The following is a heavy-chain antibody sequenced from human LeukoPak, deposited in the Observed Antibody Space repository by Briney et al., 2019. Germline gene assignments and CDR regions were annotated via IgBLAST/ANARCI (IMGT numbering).Heavy chain of an antibody. J-gene: IGHJ6*02. CDR3: ARDNPKPLHLTTYVDYYYYGMDV. D-gene: IGHD2-15*01. V-gene: IGHV1-2*02. CDR1: GYTFTGYY. CDR2: INPNSGGT. Sequence: ASVKVSCKASGYTFTGYYMHWVRQAPGQGLEWMGWINPNSGGTNYVQKFQGRVTMTRDTSISTAYMELSSLRSEDTAVYYCARDNPKPLHLTTYVDYYYYGMDVWGQGTTVTVSS.